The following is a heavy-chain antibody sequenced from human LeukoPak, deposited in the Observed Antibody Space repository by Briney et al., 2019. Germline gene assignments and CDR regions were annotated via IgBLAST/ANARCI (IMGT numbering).Heavy chain of an antibody. Sequence: GGSLRLSCAASGFTFSSYGMHWVRQAPGKGLEWVAFIRYDGSNKYYADSVKGRFTISRDNSKNTLYLQMNSLRAEDTAVYYCAKRRYSNHYFDYWGQGTLVTVSS. CDR2: IRYDGSNK. CDR3: AKRRYSNHYFDY. CDR1: GFTFSSYG. D-gene: IGHD6-13*01. V-gene: IGHV3-30*02. J-gene: IGHJ4*02.